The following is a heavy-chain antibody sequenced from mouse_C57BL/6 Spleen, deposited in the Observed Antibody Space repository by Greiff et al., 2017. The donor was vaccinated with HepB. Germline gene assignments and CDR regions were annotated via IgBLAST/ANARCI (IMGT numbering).Heavy chain of an antibody. CDR3: AKEWELRLREFDY. V-gene: IGHV1-82*01. CDR1: GYAFSSSW. D-gene: IGHD3-2*02. CDR2: IYPGDGDT. J-gene: IGHJ2*01. Sequence: QVQLQQSGPELVKPGASVKISCKASGYAFSSSWMNWVKQRPGKGLEWIGRIYPGDGDTNYNGKFKGKATLTADKSSSTAYMQLSSLTSEDSAVYFCAKEWELRLREFDYWGQGTTLTVSS.